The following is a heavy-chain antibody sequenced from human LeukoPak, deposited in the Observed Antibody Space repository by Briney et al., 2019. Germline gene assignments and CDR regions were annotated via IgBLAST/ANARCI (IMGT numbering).Heavy chain of an antibody. V-gene: IGHV3-48*03. CDR3: ARTRASGTYNGFDP. CDR1: GFTFSSYE. J-gene: IGHJ5*02. Sequence: GGSLRLSCAASGFTFSSYEMNWVRQAPGKGLEWVSYISSSGSTIYYADSVKGRFTISRDNAKNSLYLQMNSLRAEDTAVYYCARTRASGTYNGFDPWGQGTLVTVSS. CDR2: ISSSGSTI. D-gene: IGHD2-2*01.